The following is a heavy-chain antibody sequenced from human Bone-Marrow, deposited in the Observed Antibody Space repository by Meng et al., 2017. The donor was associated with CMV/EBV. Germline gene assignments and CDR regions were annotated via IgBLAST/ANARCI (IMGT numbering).Heavy chain of an antibody. CDR3: ARDGEWELRLDAFDI. CDR1: GFTFSSYW. CDR2: IKQDGSEK. D-gene: IGHD1-26*01. Sequence: GGSLRLSCAASGFTFSSYWMSWVRQAPGKGLEWVANIKQDGSEKYYVDSVKGRFTISRDKAKNSLYLQMNSLRAEDTAVYYCARDGEWELRLDAFDIWGQGTMVTVSS. J-gene: IGHJ3*02. V-gene: IGHV3-7*01.